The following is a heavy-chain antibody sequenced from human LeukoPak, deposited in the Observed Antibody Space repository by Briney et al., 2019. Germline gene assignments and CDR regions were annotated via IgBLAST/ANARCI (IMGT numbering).Heavy chain of an antibody. V-gene: IGHV4-59*01. J-gene: IGHJ4*02. CDR1: GGSMSNYY. D-gene: IGHD3-9*01. Sequence: KTSETLSLTCTVSGGSMSNYYWNWVRQPPGKGLEWIGHIYYNGITSYTPSLKSRVTISLDTSKNQFSLNLNSVTAAETAVYYCARSQHFDWLTDYWGQGTLVTVSS. CDR2: IYYNGIT. CDR3: ARSQHFDWLTDY.